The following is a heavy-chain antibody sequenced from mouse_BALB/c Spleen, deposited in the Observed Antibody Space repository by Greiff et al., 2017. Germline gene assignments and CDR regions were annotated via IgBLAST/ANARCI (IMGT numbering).Heavy chain of an antibody. CDR1: GYTFTSYV. CDR2: INPYNDGT. V-gene: IGHV1-14*01. Sequence: EVKVVESGPELVKPGASVKMSCKASGYTFTSYVMHWVKQKPGQGLEWIGYINPYNDGTKYNEKFKGKATLTSDKSSSTAYMELSSLTSEDSAVYYCARSLDYWGQGTTLTVSS. J-gene: IGHJ2*01. CDR3: ARSLDY.